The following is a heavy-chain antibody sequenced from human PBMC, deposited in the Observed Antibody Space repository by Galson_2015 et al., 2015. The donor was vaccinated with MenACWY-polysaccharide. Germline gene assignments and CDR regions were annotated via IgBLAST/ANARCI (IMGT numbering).Heavy chain of an antibody. Sequence: SLRLSCAASGFSLSSFWMSWVRQAPGKGLEWVANIKQDGSEKYYVDSVKGRFTIPRDNAKNSLYLQMNSLRAEDTAVYYCARGEAAAGNVFDIWGQGTMVTVSS. CDR2: IKQDGSEK. CDR1: GFSLSSFW. CDR3: ARGEAAAGNVFDI. J-gene: IGHJ3*02. D-gene: IGHD6-13*01. V-gene: IGHV3-7*05.